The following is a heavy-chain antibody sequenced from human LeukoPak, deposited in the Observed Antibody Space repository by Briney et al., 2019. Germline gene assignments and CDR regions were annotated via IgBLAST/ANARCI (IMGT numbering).Heavy chain of an antibody. CDR1: GFTFSNYW. J-gene: IGHJ4*02. Sequence: GGSLRLSCAATGFTFSNYWMNWVRQAPGKGLEWVSSISSSSSYIYYADSVKGRFTISRNNAKNSLYLQMNSLRAEDTAVYYCARDCSSTSCYFIWGQGTLVTVSS. V-gene: IGHV3-21*01. D-gene: IGHD2-2*01. CDR3: ARDCSSTSCYFI. CDR2: ISSSSSYI.